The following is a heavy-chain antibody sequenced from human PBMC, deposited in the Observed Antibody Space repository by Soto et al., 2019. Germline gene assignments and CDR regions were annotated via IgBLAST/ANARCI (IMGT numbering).Heavy chain of an antibody. V-gene: IGHV3-11*01. Sequence: GGSLRLSCAASGFEFGDHYMTWIRQAPGKGLEWVSKISGDGTTQYYADSVKGRFTVSRDNTKNSLHLQMNRLRAEDTALYYCAGDPFYYASGFWGQGTLVTVSS. D-gene: IGHD3-16*01. CDR2: ISGDGTTQ. J-gene: IGHJ4*02. CDR1: GFEFGDHY. CDR3: AGDPFYYASGF.